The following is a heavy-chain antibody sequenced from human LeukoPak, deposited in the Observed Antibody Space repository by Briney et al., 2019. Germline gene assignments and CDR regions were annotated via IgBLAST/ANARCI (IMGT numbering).Heavy chain of an antibody. Sequence: ASVKVSCKASGYTFTSYGISWVRQAPGQGLEWMGWISPYDDSTAYGQKFEGRVTMTRDTSTNTAYMELRSLTSDDTALYYCAKVDPPIAVGAPGDAFDLWGQGTMVIVSS. CDR3: AKVDPPIAVGAPGDAFDL. D-gene: IGHD6-19*01. CDR2: ISPYDDST. J-gene: IGHJ3*01. CDR1: GYTFTSYG. V-gene: IGHV1-18*01.